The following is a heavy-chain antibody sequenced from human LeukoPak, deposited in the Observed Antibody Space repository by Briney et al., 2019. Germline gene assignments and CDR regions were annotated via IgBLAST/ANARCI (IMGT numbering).Heavy chain of an antibody. CDR2: IYYSGST. J-gene: IGHJ4*02. CDR1: GGSISSYY. CDR3: ARGEYSSSSFDY. D-gene: IGHD6-6*01. V-gene: IGHV4-59*01. Sequence: PSETLSLTCTVSGGSISSYYWSWIRQPPGKGLEWIGYIYYSGSTNYNPSLKSRVTISVDTSKNQFSLKLSSVTAADTAVYYCARGEYSSSSFDYWGQGTLVTVSS.